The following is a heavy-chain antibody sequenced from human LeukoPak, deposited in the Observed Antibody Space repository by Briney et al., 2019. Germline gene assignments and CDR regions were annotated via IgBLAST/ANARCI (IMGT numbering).Heavy chain of an antibody. CDR3: ARGARRDGYNFDY. V-gene: IGHV4-4*02. J-gene: IGHJ4*02. D-gene: IGHD5-24*01. CDR1: GGSISSSNW. CDR2: IYHSGST. Sequence: PSGTLSLTCAVSGGSISSSNWWSWVRQPPGKGLEWIGEIYHSGSTNYDPSLKSRLTISVDTSKNQFSLKLNSVIAADTAVYYCARGARRDGYNFDYWGQGTLVTVSS.